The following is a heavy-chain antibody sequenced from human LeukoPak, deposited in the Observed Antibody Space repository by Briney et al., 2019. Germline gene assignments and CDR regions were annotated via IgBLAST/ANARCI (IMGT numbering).Heavy chain of an antibody. Sequence: GASVKVSCKASGGTFSSYTISWVRQAPGQGLEWMGRVIPILGIANYALKFQGRVTITADKSTSTAYMELSSLRSEDTAVYYCASNYDSSGYYLDSHFDYWGQGTLVTVSS. J-gene: IGHJ4*02. V-gene: IGHV1-69*02. CDR3: ASNYDSSGYYLDSHFDY. CDR2: VIPILGIA. CDR1: GGTFSSYT. D-gene: IGHD3-22*01.